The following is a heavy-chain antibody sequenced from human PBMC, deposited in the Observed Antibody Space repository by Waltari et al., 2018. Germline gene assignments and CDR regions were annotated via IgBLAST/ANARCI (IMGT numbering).Heavy chain of an antibody. J-gene: IGHJ4*02. V-gene: IGHV3-30*02. Sequence: QVNLVESGGGVVQPGGSLRLSCATSGFTFSNFGMHWVRQAPGKGLEWVALIWCDGSDKFYAYSVRCRFTISRDNSARTLYLDMDSLRLDDTAMYYCAKDAFGNTYLDFWGQGTLVTVSS. CDR3: AKDAFGNTYLDF. CDR2: IWCDGSDK. D-gene: IGHD2-2*02. CDR1: GFTFSNFG.